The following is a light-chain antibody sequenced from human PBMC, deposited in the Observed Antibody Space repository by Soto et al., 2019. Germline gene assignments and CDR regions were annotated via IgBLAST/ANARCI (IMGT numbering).Light chain of an antibody. Sequence: DIVLTQSPGILSLSPGERATLSCRASQSVSSNYLAWFQQKPGQAPRLLITGASSSATGIPDRFSGSGSGTDFTLTISRLEPEDFAVYYCQQYGNSPCTFGQGTKLEIK. CDR2: GAS. CDR1: QSVSSNY. CDR3: QQYGNSPCT. V-gene: IGKV3-20*01. J-gene: IGKJ2*02.